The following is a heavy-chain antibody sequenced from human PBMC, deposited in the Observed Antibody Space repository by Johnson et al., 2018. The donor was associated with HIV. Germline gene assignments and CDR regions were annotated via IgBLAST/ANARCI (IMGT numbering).Heavy chain of an antibody. CDR3: ARENQGYSYRAFDI. V-gene: IGHV3-20*04. J-gene: IGHJ3*02. Sequence: VQLVESGGGVVRPGGSLRLSCAASGFTFDDYGMSWVRQGPGKGLEWVSGTTWNGGNTGYVDSVKGRFTISRDNAKNSLYLQMNSLSAEDTAVYYCARENQGYSYRAFDIWGQGTMVTVSS. D-gene: IGHD5-18*01. CDR1: GFTFDDYG. CDR2: TTWNGGNT.